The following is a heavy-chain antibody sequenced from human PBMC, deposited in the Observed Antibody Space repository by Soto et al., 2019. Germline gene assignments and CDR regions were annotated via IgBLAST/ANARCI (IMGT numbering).Heavy chain of an antibody. CDR3: ARNGLLWFGELLHYFDY. J-gene: IGHJ4*02. V-gene: IGHV3-21*01. CDR2: ISSSSSYI. Sequence: GGSLRLSCAASGFTFSSYSMNWVRQAPGKGLEWVSSISSSSSYIYYADSVKGRFTISRDNAKNSLYLQMNSLRAEDTAVYYCARNGLLWFGELLHYFDYWGQGTLVTVSS. CDR1: GFTFSSYS. D-gene: IGHD3-10*01.